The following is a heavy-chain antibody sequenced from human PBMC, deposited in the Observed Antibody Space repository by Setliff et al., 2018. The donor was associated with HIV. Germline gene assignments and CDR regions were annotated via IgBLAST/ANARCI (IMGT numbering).Heavy chain of an antibody. CDR2: IFHSGSA. CDR1: GGSITTNNW. J-gene: IGHJ4*02. V-gene: IGHV4-4*02. D-gene: IGHD5-12*01. CDR3: ARSPGVATITIFDY. Sequence: SETLSLTCTVAGGSITTNNWWSWVRQSPGKGLEWIGEIFHSGSANYNPSLKSRVTISVDRSKNQFSLKLSSLTAADTAVYYCARSPGVATITIFDYWGQGTLVTVSS.